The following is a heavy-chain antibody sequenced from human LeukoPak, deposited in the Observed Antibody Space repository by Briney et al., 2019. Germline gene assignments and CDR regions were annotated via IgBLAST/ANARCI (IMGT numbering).Heavy chain of an antibody. CDR2: INHSGST. Sequence: PSETLSLTCAVYGGSFSGYYWSWIRQPPGKGLEWIGEINHSGSTNYNPSLKSRVTISVDTSKNQFSLKLSSVTAADTAVYYCARGWQHHVWGQGTLVTVSS. V-gene: IGHV4-34*01. CDR3: ARGWQHHV. J-gene: IGHJ4*02. CDR1: GGSFSGYY. D-gene: IGHD6-13*01.